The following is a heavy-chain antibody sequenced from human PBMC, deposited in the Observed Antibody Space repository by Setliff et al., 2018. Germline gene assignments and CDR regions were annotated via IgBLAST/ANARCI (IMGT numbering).Heavy chain of an antibody. Sequence: ASVKVSCKASGYTFTSHHMHWVRQAPGLGLEWMGTINPSSGRTSYAQKFQGRVTMTRDTSTSTVYMDMSSLRSEDTAVYYCARDVVPYHYEGAFDIWGQGTMVTVSS. D-gene: IGHD3-22*01. J-gene: IGHJ3*02. CDR3: ARDVVPYHYEGAFDI. CDR2: INPSSGRT. V-gene: IGHV1-46*01. CDR1: GYTFTSHH.